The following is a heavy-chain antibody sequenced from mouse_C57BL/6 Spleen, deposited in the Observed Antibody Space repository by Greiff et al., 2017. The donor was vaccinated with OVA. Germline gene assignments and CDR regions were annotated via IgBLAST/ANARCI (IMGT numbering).Heavy chain of an antibody. CDR1: GYTFTSYW. CDR3: ARGSSYDAMDY. CDR2: IDPSDSYT. V-gene: IGHV1-50*01. D-gene: IGHD1-1*01. J-gene: IGHJ4*01. Sequence: QVQLQQPGAELVKPGASVKLSCKASGYTFTSYWMQWVKQRPGQVLEWIGEIDPSDSYTNYNQKFKGKATLTVDTSSSTAYMQLSSLTSEDSAVYYCARGSSYDAMDYWGQGTSVTVSS.